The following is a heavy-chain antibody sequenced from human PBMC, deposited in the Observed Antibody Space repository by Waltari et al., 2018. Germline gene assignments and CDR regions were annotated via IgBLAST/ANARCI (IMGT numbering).Heavy chain of an antibody. J-gene: IGHJ3*02. CDR3: ARHSDRYSCECGFDI. D-gene: IGHD2-15*01. CDR2: ISDGGRT. V-gene: IGHV4-39*01. Sequence: QLQLQESGPGLVEPSETLSLTCSVSGDSIGSSSFYWGWVRQSPGQGLEWIGSISDGGRTYFHASRKSRVTVSVDTSKNQFSLKLTSVTAADTATYYCARHSDRYSCECGFDIWGQGTKVTVSS. CDR1: GDSIGSSSFY.